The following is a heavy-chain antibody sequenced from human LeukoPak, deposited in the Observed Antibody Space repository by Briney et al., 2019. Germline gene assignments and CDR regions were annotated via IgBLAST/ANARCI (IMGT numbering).Heavy chain of an antibody. CDR1: GGTFSSYA. Sequence: SVKVSCKASGGTFSSYAISWVRQAPGQGLEWMGGIIPIFGTANYAQKFQGRVTITADESTSTAYMELSSLRSEDTAVYYCARSPVTSCLGAFCYPFDYWGRGNLVTVSS. J-gene: IGHJ4*02. V-gene: IGHV1-69*01. CDR3: ARSPVTSCLGAFCYPFDY. D-gene: IGHD4/OR15-4a*01. CDR2: IIPIFGTA.